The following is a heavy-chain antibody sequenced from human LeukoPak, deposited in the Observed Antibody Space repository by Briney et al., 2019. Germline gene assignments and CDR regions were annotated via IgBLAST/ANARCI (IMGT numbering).Heavy chain of an antibody. Sequence: AGGSLRLSCAASGFTFSSYSMNWVRQAPGKGLEWVSSISSSSSYIYYADSVKGRFTISRDNAKNSLYLQMNSLRAEDTAVYYCAREDTILGVTDAFDIWGQGTMVTVSS. J-gene: IGHJ3*02. CDR1: GFTFSSYS. CDR3: AREDTILGVTDAFDI. CDR2: ISSSSSYI. V-gene: IGHV3-21*01. D-gene: IGHD3-3*01.